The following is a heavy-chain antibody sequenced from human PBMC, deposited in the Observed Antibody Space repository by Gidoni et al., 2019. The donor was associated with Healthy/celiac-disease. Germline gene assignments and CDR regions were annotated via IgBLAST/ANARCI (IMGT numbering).Heavy chain of an antibody. Sequence: QVQLVESGGGVVQPGRSLRPSCAASGFSFSSYGMHWVRQAPGKGLESVAVIWYDGSNKYYADSVKVRFTISRDNSKNTLYLQMNSLRAEDTAVYYCATTVTTFSAPFDYWGQGTLVAVSS. CDR3: ATTVTTFSAPFDY. V-gene: IGHV3-33*01. CDR1: GFSFSSYG. J-gene: IGHJ4*02. D-gene: IGHD4-17*01. CDR2: IWYDGSNK.